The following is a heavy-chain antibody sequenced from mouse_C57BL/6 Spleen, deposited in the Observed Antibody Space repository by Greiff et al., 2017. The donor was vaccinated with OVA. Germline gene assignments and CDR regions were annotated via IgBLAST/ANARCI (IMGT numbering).Heavy chain of an antibody. D-gene: IGHD1-1*01. CDR2: IDPENGDT. Sequence: EVKLQESGAELVRPGASVKLSCTASGFNIKDDYMHWVKQRPEQGLEWIGWIDPENGDTEYASKFQGKATITADTSSNTAYLQLSSLTSEDTAVYYCTYGSSYNYAMDYWGQGTSVTVSS. V-gene: IGHV14-4*01. CDR3: TYGSSYNYAMDY. J-gene: IGHJ4*01. CDR1: GFNIKDDY.